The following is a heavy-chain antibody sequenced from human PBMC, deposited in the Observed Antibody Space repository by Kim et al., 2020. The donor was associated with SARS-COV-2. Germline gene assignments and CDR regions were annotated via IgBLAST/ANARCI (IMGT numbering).Heavy chain of an antibody. CDR1: GGSVSSGCYF. Sequence: SETLSLTCTVSGGSVSSGCYFWSWIRQPPGQGLEWIGYIYYSGNTNYNPSLKSRVTMSVDTSKNQFSLKLRSVTAADTAVYYCARATNDFWSGYPYYFDYWGQGTLVTVSS. D-gene: IGHD3-3*01. J-gene: IGHJ4*02. CDR3: ARATNDFWSGYPYYFDY. CDR2: IYYSGNT. V-gene: IGHV4-61*01.